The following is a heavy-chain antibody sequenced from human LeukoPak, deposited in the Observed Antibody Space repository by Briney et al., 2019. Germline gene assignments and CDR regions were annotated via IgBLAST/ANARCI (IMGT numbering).Heavy chain of an antibody. D-gene: IGHD4-17*01. V-gene: IGHV4-34*01. Sequence: SETLSLTCAVYGGSFSGYYWSWIRQPPGKGLEWIGEIYHSGSTNYNPSLKSRVTLSVDTSKNQFSLKLSSVTAADTAVYFCARAGSYGVGAFDIWGQGTMVTVSS. J-gene: IGHJ3*02. CDR2: IYHSGST. CDR3: ARAGSYGVGAFDI. CDR1: GGSFSGYY.